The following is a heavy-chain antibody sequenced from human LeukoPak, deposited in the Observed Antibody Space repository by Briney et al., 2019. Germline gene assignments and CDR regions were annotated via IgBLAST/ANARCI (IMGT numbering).Heavy chain of an antibody. CDR2: ISSSSTI. D-gene: IGHD3-10*01. CDR3: ARQRGGSKNFDY. CDR1: GFTFSSYS. Sequence: PGGSLRLSCAASGFTFSSYSMNWVRQAPGKGLEWVSYISSSSTIYYADSVKGRFTISRDNAKNSLYLQMNSLGAEDTAVYYCARQRGGSKNFDYWGQGTLVTVSS. J-gene: IGHJ4*02. V-gene: IGHV3-48*01.